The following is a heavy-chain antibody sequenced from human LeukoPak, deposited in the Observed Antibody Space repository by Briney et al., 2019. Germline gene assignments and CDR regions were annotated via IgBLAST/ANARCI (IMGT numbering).Heavy chain of an antibody. J-gene: IGHJ4*02. CDR2: ISYDGSNK. Sequence: GRSLRLSCAASGFTFSSYAMHWVRQAPGKGLEWVAVISYDGSNKYYADSVKGRFTISRDNSKNTLYLQMNSLRAEDTAVYYCARFSMIVVVITPNYYFDYWGQGTLVTVSS. D-gene: IGHD3-22*01. V-gene: IGHV3-30-3*01. CDR3: ARFSMIVVVITPNYYFDY. CDR1: GFTFSSYA.